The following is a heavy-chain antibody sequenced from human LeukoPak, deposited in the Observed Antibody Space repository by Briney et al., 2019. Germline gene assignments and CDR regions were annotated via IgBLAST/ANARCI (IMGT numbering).Heavy chain of an antibody. CDR2: IYTSGST. D-gene: IGHD1-7*01. Sequence: SETLSLTCTVSGDSISSSSYYWGWIRQSPGKGLEWIGSIYTSGSTNYNPSLKSRFTISLDTSKNRFSLKLSSVTAADTAMYYCAGVIGNYDGRLDYWGQGTLVTVSS. CDR1: GDSISSSSYY. J-gene: IGHJ4*02. CDR3: AGVIGNYDGRLDY. V-gene: IGHV4-39*07.